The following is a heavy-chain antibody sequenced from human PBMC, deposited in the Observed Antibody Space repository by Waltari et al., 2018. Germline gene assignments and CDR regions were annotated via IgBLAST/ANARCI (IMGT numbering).Heavy chain of an antibody. CDR3: ARYSSSWYPMDY. V-gene: IGHV4-38-2*01. J-gene: IGHJ4*02. CDR2: IYHSGGT. D-gene: IGHD6-13*01. CDR1: GYSISSGYY. Sequence: QVQLQESGPGLVKPSETLSLTCAVSGYSISSGYYWGWIRQPPGKGLEWIGSIYHSGGTYCNPSLKSRVTSSVDTSENQFSLKLSAGTAADTAVYYCARYSSSWYPMDYWGQGTLVTVSS.